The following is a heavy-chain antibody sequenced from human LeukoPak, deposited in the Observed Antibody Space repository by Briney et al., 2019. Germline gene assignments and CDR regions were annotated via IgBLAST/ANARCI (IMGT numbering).Heavy chain of an antibody. D-gene: IGHD2-2*01. CDR2: IYFSGST. V-gene: IGHV4-30-4*01. CDR1: GGSIRSGDHY. Sequence: SETLSLTCTVSGGSIRSGDHYWSWIRQPPGKGLEWVGYIYFSGSTYYNPSLKSRVTISVDTSTSQFSLNLSSVTAADTAIYYCARYCSGTSCRGPFDSWGPGTLVTVSS. CDR3: ARYCSGTSCRGPFDS. J-gene: IGHJ4*02.